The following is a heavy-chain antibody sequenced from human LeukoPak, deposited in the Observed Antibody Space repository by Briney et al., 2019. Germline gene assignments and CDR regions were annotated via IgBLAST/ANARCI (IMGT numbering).Heavy chain of an antibody. Sequence: PGGSLRLSCTASGFTFSSSAMTWVRQAPGKGLEWVAVIWYDENNKYYADSVKGRFTVSRDNSKNTLYLQMNSLRAEDTAVYYCARSGGSGSYYVGYFDYWGQGTLVTVSS. J-gene: IGHJ4*02. CDR3: ARSGGSGSYYVGYFDY. CDR2: IWYDENNK. V-gene: IGHV3-33*08. CDR1: GFTFSSSA. D-gene: IGHD3-10*01.